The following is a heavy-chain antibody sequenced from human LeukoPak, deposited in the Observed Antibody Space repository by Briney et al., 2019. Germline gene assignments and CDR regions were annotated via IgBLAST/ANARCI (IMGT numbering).Heavy chain of an antibody. CDR2: ISSSSSTI. CDR3: VARGGWARFDY. D-gene: IGHD6-19*01. Sequence: GGSLRLSCAASGFTFSSYSMNWVRQAPGKGLEWVSYISSSSSTIYYADSVKGRFSISRDNAKNSLYLQMNSLRAEDTAVYYCVARGGWARFDYWGQGTLVTVSS. V-gene: IGHV3-48*04. CDR1: GFTFSSYS. J-gene: IGHJ4*02.